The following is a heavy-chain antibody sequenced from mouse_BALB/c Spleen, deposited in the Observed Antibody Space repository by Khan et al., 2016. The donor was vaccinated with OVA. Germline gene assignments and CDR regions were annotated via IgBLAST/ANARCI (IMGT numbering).Heavy chain of an antibody. Sequence: QVRLQQSGPELVRPGVSVKISCKGSGYTFTDYAMYWVKQSHAKSLEWIGLISTYSGNTNYNQKFKGKATMTVDKSSSTAYMELARLTSEDSAIYYFARPAYDGYYDYWGQGTTLTVSS. CDR1: GYTFTDYA. V-gene: IGHV1S137*01. J-gene: IGHJ2*01. CDR3: ARPAYDGYYDY. CDR2: ISTYSGNT. D-gene: IGHD2-3*01.